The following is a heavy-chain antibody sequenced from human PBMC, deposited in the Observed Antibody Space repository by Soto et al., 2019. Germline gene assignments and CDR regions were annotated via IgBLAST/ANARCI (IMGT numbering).Heavy chain of an antibody. CDR1: GGTFSSYA. Sequence: QVQLVQSGAEVNKPGSSVKVSCKASGGTFSSYAISLVRQAPGQGLEWMGGIIPIFGTSNYAQQFQGRVTITADESAGTACVARSRVRSEDTAVYYCARWGSRDIVVVPAAMGSYYYYGIAVWGQGTTVTVSS. V-gene: IGHV1-69*01. CDR2: IIPIFGTS. J-gene: IGHJ6*02. CDR3: ARWGSRDIVVVPAAMGSYYYYGIAV. D-gene: IGHD2-2*01.